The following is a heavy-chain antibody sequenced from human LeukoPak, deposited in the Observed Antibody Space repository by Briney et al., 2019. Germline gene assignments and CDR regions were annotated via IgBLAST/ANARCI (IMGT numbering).Heavy chain of an antibody. CDR1: GGTFSSYA. D-gene: IGHD2-8*01. V-gene: IGHV1-69*13. Sequence: SVKVSCKASGGTFSSYAISWVRQAPGQGLEWMGGIIPIFGTANYAQKFQGRVTITADESTSTAYMELSSLRSEDTAVYYCASGGRCTNGVCYTTPNWFDPWGQGTLVTVSS. CDR3: ASGGRCTNGVCYTTPNWFDP. CDR2: IIPIFGTA. J-gene: IGHJ5*02.